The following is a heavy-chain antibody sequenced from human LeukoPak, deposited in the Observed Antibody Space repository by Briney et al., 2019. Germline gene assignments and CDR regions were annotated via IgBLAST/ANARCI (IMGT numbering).Heavy chain of an antibody. CDR1: GGSISSSSYY. Sequence: SETLSLTCTVSGGSISSSSYYWGWIRQPPGKGLEWIGSIYYSGSTYYNPSLKSRVTIPVDTSKNQFSLKLSSVTAADTAVYYCARNREITMVRGYWFDPWGQGTLVTVSS. V-gene: IGHV4-39*07. D-gene: IGHD3-10*01. J-gene: IGHJ5*02. CDR3: ARNREITMVRGYWFDP. CDR2: IYYSGST.